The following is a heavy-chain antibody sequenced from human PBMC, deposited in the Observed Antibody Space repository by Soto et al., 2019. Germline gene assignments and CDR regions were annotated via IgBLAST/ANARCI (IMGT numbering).Heavy chain of an antibody. J-gene: IGHJ4*02. CDR1: GFTFSSYA. CDR3: AKDFDYGGNSGYFDY. CDR2: ISGSGGST. V-gene: IGHV3-23*01. Sequence: EVQLLESGGGLVQPGGSLRLSCAASGFTFSSYAMSWVRQAPGKGLEWVSAISGSGGSTYYADSVKGRFTISRDNSKNTLYLQMNSRRAEDTAVYYCAKDFDYGGNSGYFDYWGQGTLVTVSS. D-gene: IGHD4-17*01.